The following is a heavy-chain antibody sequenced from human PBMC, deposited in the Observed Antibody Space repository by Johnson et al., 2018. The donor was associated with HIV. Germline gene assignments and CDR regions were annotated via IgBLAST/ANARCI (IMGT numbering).Heavy chain of an antibody. CDR1: GFTVSSNY. CDR3: ARDSVILVDGAFDI. CDR2: IYSGGST. J-gene: IGHJ3*02. V-gene: IGHV3-53*01. D-gene: IGHD2-15*01. Sequence: VQLVESGGGLVQPGRSLRLSCAASGFTVSSNYMSWVRQAPGKGLEWVSVIYSGGSTYYADSVKGRFTISRDNSKNTLYLQMNSLRAEDTAVYYCARDSVILVDGAFDIWGQGTMVTVSS.